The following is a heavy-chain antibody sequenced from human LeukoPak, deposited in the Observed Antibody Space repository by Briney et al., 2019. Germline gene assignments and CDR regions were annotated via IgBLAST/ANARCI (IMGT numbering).Heavy chain of an antibody. V-gene: IGHV4-30-2*01. CDR3: ARVGADDSSGYLYYFDY. CDR2: IYHSGST. J-gene: IGHJ4*02. CDR1: GGSISSGDYY. D-gene: IGHD3-22*01. Sequence: SGTLSLTCTVSGGSISSGDYYWSWIRQPPGKGLEWIGYIYHSGSTYYNPSLKSRVTISVDRSKNQFSLKLSSVTAADTAVYYCARVGADDSSGYLYYFDYWGQGTLVTVSS.